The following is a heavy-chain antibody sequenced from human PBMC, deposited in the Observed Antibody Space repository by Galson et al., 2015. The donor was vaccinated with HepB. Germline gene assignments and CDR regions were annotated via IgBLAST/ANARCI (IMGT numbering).Heavy chain of an antibody. D-gene: IGHD6-13*01. Sequence: LSLTCTVSGGSISSYYWSWIRQPPGKGLEWIGYIYYSGSTNYNPSLKSRVTISVDTSKNQFSLKLSSVTAADTAVYYCARQGGGSNWYVVGKSYYFDYWGQGTLVTVSS. V-gene: IGHV4-59*08. CDR1: GGSISSYY. CDR3: ARQGGGSNWYVVGKSYYFDY. J-gene: IGHJ4*02. CDR2: IYYSGST.